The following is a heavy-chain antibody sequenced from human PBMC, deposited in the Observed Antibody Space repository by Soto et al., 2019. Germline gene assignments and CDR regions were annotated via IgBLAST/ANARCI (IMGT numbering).Heavy chain of an antibody. CDR1: GDSISRGAYY. CDR3: AREDSREDWFDP. J-gene: IGHJ5*02. V-gene: IGHV4-31*03. Sequence: TSETLSLTGTVSGDSISRGAYYWSWIRQHPGKGLEWIGYIHYSGSTYYNPSLKSRVSISVDTSKNQFSLKLSSVTAADTAMYYCAREDSREDWFDPWGQGTLVTVSS. CDR2: IHYSGST. D-gene: IGHD1-26*01.